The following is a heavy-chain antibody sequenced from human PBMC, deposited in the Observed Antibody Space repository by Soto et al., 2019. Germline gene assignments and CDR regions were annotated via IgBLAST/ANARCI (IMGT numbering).Heavy chain of an antibody. CDR2: IASPSSYT. CDR1: GLSLSDNY. J-gene: IGHJ6*02. CDR3: ARGSSIRGLDV. Sequence: QVQLVESGGGLVKPGGSLRLSCAGSGLSLSDNYMSWLRQAPGKGLEWLSYIASPSSYTEYGEKYADSVKGRLTVSRDNAKNSLYLQMNSLRAEDTAVYYCARGSSIRGLDVWGQGTTVTVSS. D-gene: IGHD3-3*02. V-gene: IGHV3-11*06.